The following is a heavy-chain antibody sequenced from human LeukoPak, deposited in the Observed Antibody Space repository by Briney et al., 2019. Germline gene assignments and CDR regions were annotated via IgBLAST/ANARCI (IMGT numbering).Heavy chain of an antibody. CDR1: GYTFTSYG. D-gene: IGHD2-21*02. CDR2: IIPIFGTA. CDR3: ARVGAYCGGDCYSMSHWYFDL. J-gene: IGHJ2*01. V-gene: IGHV1-69*06. Sequence: ASVKVSCKASGYTFTSYGISWVRQAPGQGLEWTGGIIPIFGTANYAQKFQGRVTITADKSTSTAYMELSSLRSEDTAVYYCARVGAYCGGDCYSMSHWYFDLWGRGTLVTVSS.